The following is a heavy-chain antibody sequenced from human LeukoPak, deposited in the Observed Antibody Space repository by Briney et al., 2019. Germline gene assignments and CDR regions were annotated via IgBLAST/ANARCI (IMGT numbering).Heavy chain of an antibody. J-gene: IGHJ4*02. V-gene: IGHV3-7*03. CDR1: GFTFSDFY. CDR2: INKDGSEE. Sequence: PGGSLRLSCGASGFTFSDFYMSWVRQAPGKGLEWVANINKDGSEEKYVDSVKGRFTISRDNAKNSLYLQMSSLRADDTAVYYCARWPHCQDFWGRGTRVTVSS. CDR3: ARWPHCQDF.